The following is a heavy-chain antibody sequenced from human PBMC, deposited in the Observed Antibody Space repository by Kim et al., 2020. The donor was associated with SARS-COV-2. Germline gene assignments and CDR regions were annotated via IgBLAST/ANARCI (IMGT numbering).Heavy chain of an antibody. CDR1: GFTFSSYG. Sequence: GGSLRLSCAASGFTFSSYGMHWVRQAPGKGLEWVAVISYDGSNKYYADSVKGRFTISRDNSKNTLYLQMNSLRAEDTAVYYCARGFLRPMVRGDAFDIWG. CDR2: ISYDGSNK. D-gene: IGHD3-10*01. CDR3: ARGFLRPMVRGDAFDI. J-gene: IGHJ3*02. V-gene: IGHV3-33*05.